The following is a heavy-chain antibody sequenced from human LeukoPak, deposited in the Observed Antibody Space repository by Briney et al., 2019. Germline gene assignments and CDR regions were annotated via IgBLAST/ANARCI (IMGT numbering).Heavy chain of an antibody. J-gene: IGHJ6*03. CDR3: ARSAPYGDYYYYYMDV. CDR1: GGSISSYY. CDR2: IYYSGST. Sequence: PSETLSLTCTVSGGSISSYYWSWIRQPPGKGLEWVGYIYYSGSTNYNPSLKSRVTISVDTSKHKFSLKLSSVTAADTAVYYCARSAPYGDYYYYYMDVWGKGTAVTVSS. D-gene: IGHD4-17*01. V-gene: IGHV4-59*01.